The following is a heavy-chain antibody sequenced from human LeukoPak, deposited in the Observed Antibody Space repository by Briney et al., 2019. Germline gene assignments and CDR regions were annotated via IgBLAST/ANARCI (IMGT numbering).Heavy chain of an antibody. CDR2: ISSSSTYK. J-gene: IGHJ4*02. Sequence: GGSLRLSCAASGFTFNDYNMNWVRQAPGKGLEWVSSISSSSTYKYYADSVKGRFTISRDNIKNSLYLQIHSLTAEDTAVYYCVRRSSALAYYFDYWGQGTLVTVSS. V-gene: IGHV3-21*01. CDR3: VRRSSALAYYFDY. D-gene: IGHD3-16*01. CDR1: GFTFNDYN.